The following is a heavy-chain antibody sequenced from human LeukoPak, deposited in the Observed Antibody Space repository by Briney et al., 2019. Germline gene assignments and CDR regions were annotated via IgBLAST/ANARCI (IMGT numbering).Heavy chain of an antibody. Sequence: PSETLSLTCTVSGGSISTYYWTWIRQPAGKGLEWIGRIYTSGITNYNPSLQSRVAVSVDTSKNHFSLRLSSVTAADTAVYYCARVDPKAYGDYSGDWFDPWGQGTLVTVSS. CDR1: GGSISTYY. D-gene: IGHD4-17*01. CDR3: ARVDPKAYGDYSGDWFDP. J-gene: IGHJ5*02. CDR2: IYTSGIT. V-gene: IGHV4-4*07.